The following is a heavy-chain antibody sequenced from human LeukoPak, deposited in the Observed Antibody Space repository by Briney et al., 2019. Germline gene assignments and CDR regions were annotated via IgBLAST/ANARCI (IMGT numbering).Heavy chain of an antibody. J-gene: IGHJ4*02. CDR3: TKGSASSRPHFFDY. V-gene: IGHV3-23*01. D-gene: IGHD2-15*01. Sequence: PGESLRLSCGASGFTFSNYAMTWVRQAPGKGLEWVSSITGSGGDTYHADSVKGRFTISRDNSKNTLYLQMNSLRAEDTALYYCTKGSASSRPHFFDYWGQGILVTVSS. CDR2: ITGSGGDT. CDR1: GFTFSNYA.